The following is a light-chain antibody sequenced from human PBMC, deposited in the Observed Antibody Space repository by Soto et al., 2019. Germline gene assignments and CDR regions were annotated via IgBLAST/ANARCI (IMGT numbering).Light chain of an antibody. V-gene: IGKV1-39*01. CDR2: AAS. CDR1: QSISSY. CDR3: QQTYSNPPWT. Sequence: DIQMTQSPSSLSASVGDRVTITCRASQSISSYLNWYQQKPGKAPKLLIYAASSLQSGVPSRFSGSESGTDFTLTISRLQPEDFATYYCQQTYSNPPWTFGQGTKVEVK. J-gene: IGKJ1*01.